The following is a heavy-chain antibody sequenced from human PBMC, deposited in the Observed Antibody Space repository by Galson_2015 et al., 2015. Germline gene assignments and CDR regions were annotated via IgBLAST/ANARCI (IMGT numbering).Heavy chain of an antibody. CDR2: TYPADSDT. CDR1: GYSFPSYW. V-gene: IGHV5-51*03. J-gene: IGHJ6*02. Sequence: QSGAEVKKPGESLKISCKGSGYSFPSYWIGWVRQMPGKGLECMGITYPADSDTRYSPSFQGQVTITVDKSISTAYLQWSSLKASDTAMYYCARLPDYFYDMDVWGQGTTVTVSS. CDR3: ARLPDYFYDMDV.